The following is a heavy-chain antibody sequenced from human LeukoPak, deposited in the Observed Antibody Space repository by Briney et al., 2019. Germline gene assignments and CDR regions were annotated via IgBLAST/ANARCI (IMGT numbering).Heavy chain of an antibody. CDR2: IFHSGTT. CDR1: GYSISSGYF. V-gene: IGHV4-38-2*02. D-gene: IGHD6-19*01. Sequence: SETLSLTCTVSGYSISSGYFWGWIRQPPGKGLEWIGSIFHSGTTYYNASLKSRLTISVDTSRNQFSLKRSSVTAADTAFYYCERETEKQWQYWGQGTMVTVSS. CDR3: ERETEKQWQY. J-gene: IGHJ3*01.